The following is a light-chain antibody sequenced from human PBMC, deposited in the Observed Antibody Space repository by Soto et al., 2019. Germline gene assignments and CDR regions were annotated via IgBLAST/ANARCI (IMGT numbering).Light chain of an antibody. CDR1: QSIRNY. Sequence: DIQMTQSPSSLSASIGDRVTITCRASQSIRNYINWFQQRPGKAPYLLIYAASTLQGGVPSRFSGGGSGTDFTLTISSLQPEDIATYYCQQTYNKVTFGGGTKVEIK. CDR2: AAS. CDR3: QQTYNKVT. J-gene: IGKJ4*01. V-gene: IGKV1-39*01.